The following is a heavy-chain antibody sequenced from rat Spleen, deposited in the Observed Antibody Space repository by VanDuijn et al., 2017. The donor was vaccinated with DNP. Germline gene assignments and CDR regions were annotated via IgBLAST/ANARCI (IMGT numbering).Heavy chain of an antibody. CDR3: ATQHSANYYDAPYAMDV. CDR2: IIYDGTRT. D-gene: IGHD1-12*01. V-gene: IGHV5S10*01. Sequence: EVQLVESGGGLVQPGRSLRLSCAASGFSFRDYNMVWVRQAPKEGLEWVATIIYDGTRTYYRDSVKGRFTLARDNAKSTLYLQMDSLRSEDTATYYCATQHSANYYDAPYAMDVWGQGTSVTVSS. CDR1: GFSFRDYN. J-gene: IGHJ4*01.